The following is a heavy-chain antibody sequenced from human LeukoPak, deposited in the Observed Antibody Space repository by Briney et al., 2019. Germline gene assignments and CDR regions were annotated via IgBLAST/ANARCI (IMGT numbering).Heavy chain of an antibody. Sequence: SETLSLTCTVSGGSISSYSWGWIRQSPGKGLEWIGCIYDSGSTNYNPSLKSRATISVDRSKNQFSLKLSSVTAADTAVYYCARSSGSYSGDYFDYWGQGSLVTVSS. CDR1: GGSISSYS. CDR3: ARSSGSYSGDYFDY. J-gene: IGHJ4*02. V-gene: IGHV4-59*01. D-gene: IGHD1-26*01. CDR2: IYDSGST.